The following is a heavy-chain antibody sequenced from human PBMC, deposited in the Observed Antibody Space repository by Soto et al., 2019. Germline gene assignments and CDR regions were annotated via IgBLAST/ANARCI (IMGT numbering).Heavy chain of an antibody. CDR3: AKGTAVETWLGSQVYYGMDV. Sequence: QVQLVESGGGVVQPGRSLRLSCAASGFTFSSYGMHWVRQAPGKGLEWVAVISYDGSNKYYADSVKGRFTISRDNSKNTLYLEMNSLGGEDTAVYYCAKGTAVETWLGSQVYYGMDVWGQGTTVTVSS. V-gene: IGHV3-30*18. J-gene: IGHJ6*02. CDR2: ISYDGSNK. D-gene: IGHD1-1*01. CDR1: GFTFSSYG.